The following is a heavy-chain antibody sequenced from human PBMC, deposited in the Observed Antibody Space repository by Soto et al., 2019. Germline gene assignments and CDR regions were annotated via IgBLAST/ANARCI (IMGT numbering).Heavy chain of an antibody. CDR3: ARDPGGYCSSTSCRGHWFDP. CDR1: GYTFTGYC. J-gene: IGHJ5*02. D-gene: IGHD2-2*01. V-gene: IGHV1-2*02. Sequence: ASVKVSCKDSGYTFTGYCMHWVRQAPGQGLEWMGWINPNSGGTNYAQKFQGRVTMTRDTSISTAYMELSRLRSDDTAVYYCARDPGGYCSSTSCRGHWFDPWGQGTLVTVSS. CDR2: INPNSGGT.